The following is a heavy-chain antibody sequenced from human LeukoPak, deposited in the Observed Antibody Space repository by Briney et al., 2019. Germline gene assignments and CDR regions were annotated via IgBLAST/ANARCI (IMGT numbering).Heavy chain of an antibody. CDR2: IYYSGST. Sequence: SETLSLTCTVSGGSISSSSYYWGWIRQPPGKGLEWIGSIYYSGSTYYNPSLKSRVTISVDTSKNQFSLKLSSVTAADTAVYYCAREGSTVTTFDYWGQGTLVTVCS. CDR3: AREGSTVTTFDY. CDR1: GGSISSSSYY. J-gene: IGHJ4*02. D-gene: IGHD4-17*01. V-gene: IGHV4-39*07.